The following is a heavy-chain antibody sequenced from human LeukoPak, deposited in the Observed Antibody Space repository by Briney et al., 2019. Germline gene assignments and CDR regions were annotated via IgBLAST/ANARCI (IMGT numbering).Heavy chain of an antibody. CDR1: GFTFSSYA. CDR3: AKRVPGSAFDI. J-gene: IGHJ3*02. V-gene: IGHV3-23*01. D-gene: IGHD3-10*01. Sequence: GGSLRLSCAASGFTFSSYAMSWIRQPPGKGLERVSPITGSGGGTYYADSVKRRFTVSRGHSSNTLYLAINRLRADDTAIYYCAKRVPGSAFDIWGRGTMVTVSS. CDR2: ITGSGGGT.